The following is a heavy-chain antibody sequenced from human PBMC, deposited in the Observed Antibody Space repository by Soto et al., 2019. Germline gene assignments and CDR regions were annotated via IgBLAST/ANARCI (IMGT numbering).Heavy chain of an antibody. CDR1: GFTFSTYP. V-gene: IGHV3-23*01. D-gene: IGHD6-13*01. CDR3: AKDHLTTGGTFWFDP. Sequence: PGGSLRLSCAAPGFTFSTYPMSWVRQAPGKGLEWVSAIGGRTGNTYYADSVRGRFTVSRDNSKNTLYLQMSSLRAEDTAVYYCAKDHLTTGGTFWFDPWGQGTLVTVSS. J-gene: IGHJ5*02. CDR2: IGGRTGNT.